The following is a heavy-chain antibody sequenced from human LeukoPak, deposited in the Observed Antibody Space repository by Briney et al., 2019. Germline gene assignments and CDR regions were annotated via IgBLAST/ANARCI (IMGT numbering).Heavy chain of an antibody. CDR3: AKTNYYDTTDDKPYTTHFDY. V-gene: IGHV3-23*01. CDR1: GFSLSSYA. J-gene: IGHJ4*02. CDR2: ISSTDAGT. Sequence: GGSLRLSCAASGFSLSSYAMSWVRQVPGKGLEWVSAISSTDAGTYHADSVRGRFTISRDSSKNTLYLQMNSLRAEDAAVYYCAKTNYYDTTDDKPYTTHFDYWGQGALVTVSS. D-gene: IGHD3-22*01.